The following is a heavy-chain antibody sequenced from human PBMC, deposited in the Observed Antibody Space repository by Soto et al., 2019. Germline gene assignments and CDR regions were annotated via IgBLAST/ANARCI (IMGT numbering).Heavy chain of an antibody. CDR1: GYTFTSYY. CDR3: ARWGPASIAAPPGVYFDY. D-gene: IGHD6-6*01. J-gene: IGHJ4*02. Sequence: GASVKVSCKASGYTFTSYYMHWVRQAPGQGLEWMGIINPSGGSTSYAQKFQGRVTMTRDTPTSTVYMELSSLRSEDTAVYYCARWGPASIAAPPGVYFDYWGQGTLVTVSS. V-gene: IGHV1-46*01. CDR2: INPSGGST.